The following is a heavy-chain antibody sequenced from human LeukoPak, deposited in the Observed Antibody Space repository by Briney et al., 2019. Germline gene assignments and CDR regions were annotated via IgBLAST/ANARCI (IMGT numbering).Heavy chain of an antibody. V-gene: IGHV4-59*01. D-gene: IGHD3-10*01. CDR1: GGSISSYY. CDR3: ASITMVRGVILFDY. CDR2: IYYSGST. J-gene: IGHJ4*02. Sequence: NPSETLSLTCTVSGGSISSYYWSWIRQPPGKGLEWIGYIYYSGSTNYNPSLKSRVTISVDTSKNQFSLKLSSVTAADTAVYYCASITMVRGVILFDYWGQGTLVTVSS.